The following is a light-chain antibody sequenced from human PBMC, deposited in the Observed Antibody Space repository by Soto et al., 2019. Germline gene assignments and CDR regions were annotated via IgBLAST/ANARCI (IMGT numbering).Light chain of an antibody. CDR3: QQYKSYPST. J-gene: IGKJ1*01. CDR2: DAS. V-gene: IGKV1-5*01. CDR1: QSISSY. Sequence: DIQMTHSPSSPSVSAGERLAITCRASQSISSYVNWYQQKPGKAPKLLIYDASSLESGVPSRFSGSGSGTEFTLTISRLQPDDVATFYCQQYKSYPSTFGQGTKVDNK.